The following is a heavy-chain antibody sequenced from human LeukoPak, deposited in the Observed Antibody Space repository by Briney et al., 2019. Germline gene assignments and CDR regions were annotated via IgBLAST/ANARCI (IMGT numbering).Heavy chain of an antibody. CDR3: ARSLGYCSSTSCSFDY. V-gene: IGHV1-18*01. Sequence: ASVKVSCKASGYTFTSYGISWLRQAPGQGLEWMGWISAYNGNTNYAQKLQGRVTMTTVTSTSTAYMELRSLRSDDTAVYYCARSLGYCSSTSCSFDYWGQGTLVTVSS. CDR2: ISAYNGNT. D-gene: IGHD2-2*01. J-gene: IGHJ4*02. CDR1: GYTFTSYG.